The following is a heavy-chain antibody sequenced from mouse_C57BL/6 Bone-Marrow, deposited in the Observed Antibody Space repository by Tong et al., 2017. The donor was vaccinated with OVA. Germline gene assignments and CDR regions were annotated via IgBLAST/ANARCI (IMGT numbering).Heavy chain of an antibody. D-gene: IGHD2-2*01. CDR3: ARRVLWLRAMDY. V-gene: IGHV5-6*01. J-gene: IGHJ4*01. CDR2: ISDGGSYT. Sequence: EVQLQESGGGLVKPGGSLKLSCAASGFTFSSYAMSWVRQTPEKRLEWVATISDGGSYTYYPDSVKGRFAISRDNAKNTLYLQMSSLKSEDTAMYYCARRVLWLRAMDYWGQGTSVTVSS. CDR1: GFTFSSYA.